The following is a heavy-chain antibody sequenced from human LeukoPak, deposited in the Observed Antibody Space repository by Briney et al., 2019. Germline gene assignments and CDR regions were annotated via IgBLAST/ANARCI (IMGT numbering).Heavy chain of an antibody. V-gene: IGHV3-30*03. D-gene: IGHD1-26*01. CDR3: VSDWDGY. CDR1: GFTFSSYG. J-gene: IGHJ4*02. Sequence: PGGSLRLSCAASGFTFSSYGMHWVRQAPGKGLEWVAVISYDGSNKYYADSVKGRFTISRDNSNNMVYLQMNSLRAEDSAVYYCVSDWDGYWGQGTLVTVSS. CDR2: ISYDGSNK.